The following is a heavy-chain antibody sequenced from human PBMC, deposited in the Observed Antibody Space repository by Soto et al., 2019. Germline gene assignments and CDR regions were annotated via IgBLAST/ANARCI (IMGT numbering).Heavy chain of an antibody. CDR3: ARGEVTTGVF. V-gene: IGHV4-34*01. J-gene: IGHJ4*02. D-gene: IGHD4-17*01. Sequence: PSETLSLTCAVYGGSVGGYYWSWVRQPPGKGLEWIGEINHSGSITYAPSLKSRVTMSVDTSMNQFSLRPNSVTAADTAVYYGARGEVTTGVFWGQGTQVTVAS. CDR2: INHSGSI. CDR1: GGSVGGYY.